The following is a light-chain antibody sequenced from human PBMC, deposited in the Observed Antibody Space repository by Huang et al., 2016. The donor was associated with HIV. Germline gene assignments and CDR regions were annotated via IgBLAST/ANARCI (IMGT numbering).Light chain of an antibody. J-gene: IGKJ1*01. CDR3: QQYNNWPPRT. CDR1: QSINNK. Sequence: EIVITQSPATLSVSLGERTTLSCRASQSINNKLAWYQQKPGQAPRRLIYDASTRATGIPARVSGSGSGTECTLTISGLQSEDSALYYCQQYNNWPPRTFGQGTNVVIK. CDR2: DAS. V-gene: IGKV3-15*01.